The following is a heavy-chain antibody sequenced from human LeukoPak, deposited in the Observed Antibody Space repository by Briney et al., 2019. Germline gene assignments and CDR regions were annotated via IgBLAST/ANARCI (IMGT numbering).Heavy chain of an antibody. CDR1: GYTVTSYG. CDR3: ARKGSGWYFLDY. V-gene: IGHV1-18*01. D-gene: IGHD6-19*01. Sequence: GASVKVSCKATGYTVTSYGTSWVRQAPGQGPEWMGWISAYNGYTNYAQKFQGRVTMTTDTSTNTAYMELRSLRSDDTAVYYCARKGSGWYFLDYWGQGTLVTVSS. CDR2: ISAYNGYT. J-gene: IGHJ4*02.